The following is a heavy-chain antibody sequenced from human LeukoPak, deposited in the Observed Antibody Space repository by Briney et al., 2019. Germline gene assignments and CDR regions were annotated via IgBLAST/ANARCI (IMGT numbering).Heavy chain of an antibody. V-gene: IGHV5-51*01. J-gene: IGHJ3*02. CDR3: ARSYDSGGYDAFNI. D-gene: IGHD3-22*01. CDR1: GYSFTSYW. Sequence: GESLKISCKGSGYSFTSYWIGWVRQMPGKGLEWMGIIYPGDDSDTRYSPSFQGQVTISADKSISTAYLQWSSLKASDIAMYYCARSYDSGGYDAFNIWGQGTMVTVSS. CDR2: IYPGDDSDT.